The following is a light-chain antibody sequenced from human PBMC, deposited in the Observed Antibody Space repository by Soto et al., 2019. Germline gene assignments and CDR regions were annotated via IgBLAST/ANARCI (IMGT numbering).Light chain of an antibody. CDR1: SSNIGKNY. J-gene: IGLJ1*01. Sequence: QSVLTQPPSVSGAPGQKGTISCSGTSSNIGKNYVSWYQQFPGTAPKLVIYEDNKRRSGIPDRFSGSKSGTSATLGITGLQTGDEADYYCGTWDSSLSVLVFGTGTKLTVL. CDR3: GTWDSSLSVLV. CDR2: EDN. V-gene: IGLV1-51*02.